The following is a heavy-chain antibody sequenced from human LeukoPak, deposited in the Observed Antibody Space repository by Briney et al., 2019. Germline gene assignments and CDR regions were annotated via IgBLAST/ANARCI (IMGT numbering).Heavy chain of an antibody. V-gene: IGHV3-72*01. CDR1: GFAFSDHY. Sequence: GGSLRLSCAASGFAFSDHYMDWVRQAPGKGLEWVGRTRNKANSYTTEYAASVKGRFTISRDDSKNSLYLQMNSLKTEDTAVYYCARVNGWYYFDYWGQGTLVTVPS. CDR2: TRNKANSYTT. CDR3: ARVNGWYYFDY. D-gene: IGHD6-19*01. J-gene: IGHJ4*02.